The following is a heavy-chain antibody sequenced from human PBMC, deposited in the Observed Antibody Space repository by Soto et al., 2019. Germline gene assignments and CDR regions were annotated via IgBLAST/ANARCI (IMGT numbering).Heavy chain of an antibody. Sequence: ASVKVSCKASGYTFTSYAIHWVRQAPGQRLEWMGWINAGNGNTKYSQKFQGRVTITRDTSASTAYMELSSLRSEDTAVYYCARDRYYGSGSYNHLDYWGQGTLVTFSS. CDR2: INAGNGNT. CDR3: ARDRYYGSGSYNHLDY. D-gene: IGHD3-10*01. CDR1: GYTFTSYA. J-gene: IGHJ4*02. V-gene: IGHV1-3*01.